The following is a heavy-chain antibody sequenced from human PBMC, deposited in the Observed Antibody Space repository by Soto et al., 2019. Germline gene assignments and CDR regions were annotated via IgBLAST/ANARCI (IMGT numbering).Heavy chain of an antibody. CDR2: MNPNSGNT. CDR1: GYTFTSYD. D-gene: IGHD3-3*01. J-gene: IGHJ6*02. Sequence: AAVKVSCKASGYTFTSYDINWVRQATGQGLEWMGWMNPNSGNTGYAQKFQGRVTMTRNTSISTAYMELSSLRSEDTAVYYCARGDXDFWSGLPYYYYYGMDVWGQGTTVTVSS. CDR3: ARGDXDFWSGLPYYYYYGMDV. V-gene: IGHV1-8*01.